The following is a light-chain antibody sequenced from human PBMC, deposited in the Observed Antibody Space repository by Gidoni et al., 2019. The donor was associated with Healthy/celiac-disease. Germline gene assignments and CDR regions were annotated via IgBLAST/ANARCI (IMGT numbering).Light chain of an antibody. Sequence: EIVMTQSPATLSVSPGERATFSCRASQSVNSNLAWYQQKPGQAPRLLIYGASTRATGIPARFSGSGSGTEFTLTISSLQSEDFAVYYCQQYNNWPPMSTFGQGTKLEIK. V-gene: IGKV3-15*01. J-gene: IGKJ2*01. CDR2: GAS. CDR3: QQYNNWPPMST. CDR1: QSVNSN.